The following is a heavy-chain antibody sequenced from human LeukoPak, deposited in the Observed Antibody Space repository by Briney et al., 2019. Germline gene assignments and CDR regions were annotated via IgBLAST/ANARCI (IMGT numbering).Heavy chain of an antibody. CDR1: GYTLTSYR. CDR3: ARDSLPHYYTSGSQNPADY. Sequence: EASVTVSCKASGYTLTSYRIHWVRQAPGQGLEWMGIINPSGGSTTYTQKFQGRVTMTRDTSTSTVYMELSRLTSEDTAVYYCARDSLPHYYTSGSQNPADYWGQGTLVTVSS. D-gene: IGHD3-10*01. CDR2: INPSGGST. J-gene: IGHJ4*02. V-gene: IGHV1-46*01.